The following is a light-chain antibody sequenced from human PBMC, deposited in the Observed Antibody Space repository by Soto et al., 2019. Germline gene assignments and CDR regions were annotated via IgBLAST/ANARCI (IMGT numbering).Light chain of an antibody. CDR3: QQRSNWPT. Sequence: EIVLTQSPATLSLSPGERATLSCRASQSVRRYLAWYQQKPGQAPRLLIYDASNRATGIPARFSGSGSGTDFTLTISSLEPEDFAVYYCQQRSNWPTFGQGTRLEIK. V-gene: IGKV3-11*01. J-gene: IGKJ5*01. CDR1: QSVRRY. CDR2: DAS.